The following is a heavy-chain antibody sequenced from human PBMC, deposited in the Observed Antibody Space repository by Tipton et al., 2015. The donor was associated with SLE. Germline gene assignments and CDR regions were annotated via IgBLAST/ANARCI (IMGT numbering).Heavy chain of an antibody. CDR3: ARDRGQRGAFDI. V-gene: IGHV4-59*01. Sequence: LRLSRTVSGGSISSYYWSWIRQPPGKGLEWIGYIYYSGSTNYNPSLKSRVTISVDTSKNQFSLKLSSVTAADTAVYYCARDRGQRGAFDIWGQGTMVTVSS. CDR1: GGSISSYY. CDR2: IYYSGST. J-gene: IGHJ3*02. D-gene: IGHD6-25*01.